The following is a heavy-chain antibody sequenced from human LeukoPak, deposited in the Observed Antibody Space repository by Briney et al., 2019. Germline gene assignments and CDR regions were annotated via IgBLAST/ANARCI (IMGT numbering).Heavy chain of an antibody. CDR1: GGSFSGYY. CDR3: ARSRDLNHRGRVGP. Sequence: PSETLSLTCAVYGGSFSGYYWSWIRQPLGKGLEWIGEINHSGSTNYNPSLKSRVTISVDTSKNQFSLKLSSVTAADTAVYYCARSRDLNHRGRVGPWGQGTLVTVSS. J-gene: IGHJ5*02. CDR2: INHSGST. D-gene: IGHD1-14*01. V-gene: IGHV4-34*01.